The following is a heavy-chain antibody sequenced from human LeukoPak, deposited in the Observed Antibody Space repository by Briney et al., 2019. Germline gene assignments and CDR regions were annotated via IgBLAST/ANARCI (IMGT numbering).Heavy chain of an antibody. J-gene: IGHJ6*02. Sequence: GRSLRLSCAASGFTFSSYGMHWVRQAPGKRLEWVSFISYDGSNKYYAGSVKGRFTISRDNSKNTLYLQMNSLRAEDPAVYYCAKDHERAVAGFYYYYYGMDVWGQGTTVTVSS. D-gene: IGHD6-19*01. CDR1: GFTFSSYG. CDR3: AKDHERAVAGFYYYYYGMDV. CDR2: ISYDGSNK. V-gene: IGHV3-30*18.